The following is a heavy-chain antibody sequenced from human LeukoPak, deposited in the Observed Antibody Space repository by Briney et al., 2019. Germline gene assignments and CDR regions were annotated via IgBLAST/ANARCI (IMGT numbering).Heavy chain of an antibody. D-gene: IGHD2-2*01. Sequence: ASVKVSCKASGYTFTSYYMHWVRQAPGQGLERMGIINPSGGSTIYAQKFQGGVTMTRDTSTSTVYMELSSLRSEDTAVYYCPSDDNTMPYLWGRGTLVTVSS. CDR2: INPSGGST. J-gene: IGHJ2*01. CDR3: PSDDNTMPYL. V-gene: IGHV1-46*01. CDR1: GYTFTSYY.